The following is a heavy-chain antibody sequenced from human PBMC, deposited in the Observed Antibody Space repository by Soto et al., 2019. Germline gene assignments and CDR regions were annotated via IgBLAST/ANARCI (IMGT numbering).Heavy chain of an antibody. Sequence: LSLTCTVSGDSLSSPTYYWTWIRQPPGKGLEWIAHIYYSGRTIYNPSLQSRVAISVDTSKNQFYLELNSVTAADTAVYFCARETTEPEYYYRLDLWGQGTTVTVSS. D-gene: IGHD4-17*01. CDR1: GDSLSSPTYY. CDR3: ARETTEPEYYYRLDL. J-gene: IGHJ6*02. CDR2: IYYSGRT. V-gene: IGHV4-61*01.